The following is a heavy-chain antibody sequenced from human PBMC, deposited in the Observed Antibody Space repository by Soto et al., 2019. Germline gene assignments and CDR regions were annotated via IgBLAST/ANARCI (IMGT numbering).Heavy chain of an antibody. D-gene: IGHD3-10*01. Sequence: SETLSLTCTVSGGSISSYYWSWIRQPAGKGLEWIGRIYTSGSTNYNPSLKSRVTMSVDTSKNQFSLKLSSVTAADTAVYYCARGWVGSGSYYKGYYYGMDVWGQGTTVTSP. J-gene: IGHJ6*02. CDR3: ARGWVGSGSYYKGYYYGMDV. V-gene: IGHV4-4*07. CDR1: GGSISSYY. CDR2: IYTSGST.